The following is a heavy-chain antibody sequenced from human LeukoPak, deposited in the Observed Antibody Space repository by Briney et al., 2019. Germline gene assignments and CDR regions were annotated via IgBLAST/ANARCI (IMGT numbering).Heavy chain of an antibody. V-gene: IGHV3-7*01. CDR1: GFTFSSYW. CDR2: IKQDGSEK. D-gene: IGHD4-11*01. CDR3: ASPPSATVTPRGY. Sequence: GGSLRLSCAASGFTFSSYWMSWVRQAPGKGLEWVANIKQDGSEKYYVDSVKGRFTISRDNAKNSLYLQMNSLRAEDTAVYYCASPPSATVTPRGYWGQGTLVTVS. J-gene: IGHJ4*02.